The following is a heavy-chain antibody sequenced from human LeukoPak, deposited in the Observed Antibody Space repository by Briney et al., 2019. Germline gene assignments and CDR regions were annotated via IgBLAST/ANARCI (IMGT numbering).Heavy chain of an antibody. V-gene: IGHV4-39*07. CDR3: AREGSNDWYSYYGMDV. Sequence: SETLSLTCTVSGGSISSSSYYWGWIRQPPGKGLEWIGSIYYSGSTYYNPSLKSRVTISVDTSKNQFSLKLSSVTAADTAVYYCAREGSNDWYSYYGMDVWGQGTTVTVSS. CDR2: IYYSGST. CDR1: GGSISSSSYY. D-gene: IGHD3-9*01. J-gene: IGHJ6*02.